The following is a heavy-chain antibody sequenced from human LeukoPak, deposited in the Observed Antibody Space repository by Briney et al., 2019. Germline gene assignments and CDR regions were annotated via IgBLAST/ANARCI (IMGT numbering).Heavy chain of an antibody. CDR2: IYHSGNT. Sequence: PSETLSLTCTVSGYSITNGFHWVWIRQPPGKGLEWIGTIYHSGNTYYNPSLKSRVTISVDTSKNQFSLKLSSVTAADTAVYYCARTRYYYNSRSYGAPYYFGYWGQGTLVTVSS. D-gene: IGHD3-10*01. CDR3: ARTRYYYNSRSYGAPYYFGY. CDR1: GYSITNGFH. J-gene: IGHJ4*02. V-gene: IGHV4-38-2*02.